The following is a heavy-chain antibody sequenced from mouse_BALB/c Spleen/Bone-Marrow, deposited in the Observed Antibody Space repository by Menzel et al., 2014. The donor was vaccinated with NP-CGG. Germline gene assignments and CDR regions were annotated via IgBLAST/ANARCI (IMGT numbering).Heavy chain of an antibody. CDR2: IDPANGNT. J-gene: IGHJ4*01. V-gene: IGHV14-3*02. CDR3: ARWEYYAMDY. D-gene: IGHD4-1*01. Sequence: EVQLQHSGAELVKPGASVKLPCTASGFNIKDTYMHWVKQRPGQGLEWIGRIDPANGNTKYDPKFQGKATITADTSSNTAYLQLSSLTSEDTAVYYCARWEYYAMDYWGQGTSVTVSS. CDR1: GFNIKDTY.